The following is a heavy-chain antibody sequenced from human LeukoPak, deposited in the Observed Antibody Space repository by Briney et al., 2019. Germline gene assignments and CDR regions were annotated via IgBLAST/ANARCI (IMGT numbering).Heavy chain of an antibody. Sequence: ASVKVSCKTSGYTFTGYYMHWVRQAPGQALEWMGWINPNSGGTNYAQKFQGRVTMTRDTSISTAYMELSRLRSDDTAVYYCARDRTAYYDFWSGPFFDYRGQGTLVTVSS. J-gene: IGHJ4*02. V-gene: IGHV1-2*02. CDR2: INPNSGGT. CDR1: GYTFTGYY. D-gene: IGHD3-3*01. CDR3: ARDRTAYYDFWSGPFFDY.